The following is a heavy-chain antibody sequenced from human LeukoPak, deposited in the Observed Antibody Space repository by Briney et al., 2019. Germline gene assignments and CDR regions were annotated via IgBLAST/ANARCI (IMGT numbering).Heavy chain of an antibody. CDR3: TTGTGYYYGSGSPPPDY. J-gene: IGHJ4*02. Sequence: GGSLRLSCAASGFTFSNAWMSWVRQAPGKGLEWVGRIKSKTDGGTTDYAAPVKGRFTISRDDSKNTLYLQMSSLKTEDTAVYYCTTGTGYYYGSGSPPPDYWGQGTLVTVSS. V-gene: IGHV3-15*01. CDR2: IKSKTDGGTT. CDR1: GFTFSNAW. D-gene: IGHD3-10*01.